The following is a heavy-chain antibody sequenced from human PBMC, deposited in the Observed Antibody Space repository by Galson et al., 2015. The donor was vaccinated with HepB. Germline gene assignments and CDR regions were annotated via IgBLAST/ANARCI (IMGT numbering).Heavy chain of an antibody. D-gene: IGHD2-15*01. CDR2: ISAYNGNT. V-gene: IGHV1-18*01. CDR1: GYTFTSYG. Sequence: SVKVSCKASGYTFTSYGISWVRQAPGQGLEWMGWISAYNGNTNYAQKLQGRVTMTTDTSTSTAYMELRSLRSDDTAVYYCARDDCSGGSCYLFDPWGQGTLVTVSS. J-gene: IGHJ5*02. CDR3: ARDDCSGGSCYLFDP.